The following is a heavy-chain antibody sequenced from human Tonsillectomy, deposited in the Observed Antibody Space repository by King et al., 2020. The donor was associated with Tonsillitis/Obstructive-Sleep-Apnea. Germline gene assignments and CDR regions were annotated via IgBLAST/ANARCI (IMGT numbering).Heavy chain of an antibody. J-gene: IGHJ4*02. V-gene: IGHV4-39*01. D-gene: IGHD6-19*01. CDR3: AALALGSGCYYY. CDR1: GGSISSSSYY. CDR2: IYYSGST. Sequence: QLQESGPGLVKPSETLSLTCTVSGGSISSSSYYWGWIRQPPGKGLEWIGSIYYSGSTYYNPSLKSRVTISVDTSKNQFSLKLSSLTAADTAVYYCAALALGSGCYYYWGQGTLVTVSS.